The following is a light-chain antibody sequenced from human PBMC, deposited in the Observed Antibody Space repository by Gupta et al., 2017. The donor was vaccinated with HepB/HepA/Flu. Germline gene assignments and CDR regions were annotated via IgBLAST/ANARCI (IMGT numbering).Light chain of an antibody. CDR3: SSYTGNNNYI. CDR1: SSDIGVYDY. Sequence: QSALTQPPSPSGSPGPSVTISCTGTSSDIGVYDYVSWYQPRPGKAPKLMIYEVTARPTGVPYRFSGSKSGNTASLTVSELQVDDEADYYCSSYTGNNNYIFGSGTKVTVL. V-gene: IGLV2-8*01. J-gene: IGLJ1*01. CDR2: EVT.